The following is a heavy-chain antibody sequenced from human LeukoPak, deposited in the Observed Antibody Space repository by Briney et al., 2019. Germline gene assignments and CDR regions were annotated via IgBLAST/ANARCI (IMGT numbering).Heavy chain of an antibody. CDR3: AREAQTMKIAKYYYLYYMDV. V-gene: IGHV3-30*04. J-gene: IGHJ6*03. CDR2: ISSGGRNK. D-gene: IGHD3-22*01. Sequence: GGSLRLSCAASGFTFSSHAMHWVRQAPGKGLEWVAAISSGGRNKYYADSVRGRFTISRDSSKNTLYLEMNNLRAEDTAVYYCAREAQTMKIAKYYYLYYMDVWGKGTTVTVSS. CDR1: GFTFSSHA.